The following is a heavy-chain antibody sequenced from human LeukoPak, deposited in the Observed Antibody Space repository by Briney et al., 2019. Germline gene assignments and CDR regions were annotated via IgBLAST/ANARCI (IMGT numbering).Heavy chain of an antibody. J-gene: IGHJ6*02. CDR2: IYYSGST. CDR3: ARGPDYSNYKWLPKVYYYGMDD. V-gene: IGHV4-59*12. CDR1: GGPISSYY. D-gene: IGHD4-11*01. Sequence: SETLSLTCTVSGGPISSYYWSWIRQPPGKGLEWIGYIYYSGSTNYNPSLKSRVTISVDTSKNQFSLKLSSVTAADTAVYYCARGPDYSNYKWLPKVYYYGMDDWDQGTTVTVSS.